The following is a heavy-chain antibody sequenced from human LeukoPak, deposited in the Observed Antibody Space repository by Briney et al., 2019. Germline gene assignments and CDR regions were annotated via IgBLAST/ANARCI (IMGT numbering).Heavy chain of an antibody. J-gene: IGHJ4*02. CDR2: ITSNGGNT. V-gene: IGHV3-64D*06. D-gene: IGHD6-13*01. CDR1: GFTFSSYS. Sequence: PGGSLRLSCSASGFTFSSYSMHWVRQAPGKGLEYVSTITSNGGNTYCADSVKGRFTISRDNSKSTLYLQMSSLTAEDTAVYYCVKTGGSSWTNFDYWGQGTLVTVSS. CDR3: VKTGGSSWTNFDY.